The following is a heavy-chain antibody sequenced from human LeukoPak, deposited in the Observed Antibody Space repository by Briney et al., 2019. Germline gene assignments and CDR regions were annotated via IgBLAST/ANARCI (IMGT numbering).Heavy chain of an antibody. Sequence: PGGSLRLSCTASGFTFGDYALSWVRQAPGRGLEWVSTISGSGESTYYADSVKGRFTFSRDNSKNTLYLQMNSLRAEDTAVYYCAKDHLTGDPGWYFDLWGRGALVTVSS. CDR3: AKDHLTGDPGWYFDL. D-gene: IGHD7-27*01. J-gene: IGHJ2*01. V-gene: IGHV3-23*01. CDR1: GFTFGDYA. CDR2: ISGSGEST.